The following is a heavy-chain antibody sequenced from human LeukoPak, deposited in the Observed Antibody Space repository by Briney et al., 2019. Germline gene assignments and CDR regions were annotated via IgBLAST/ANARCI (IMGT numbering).Heavy chain of an antibody. D-gene: IGHD5-18*01. CDR2: IYYSGST. V-gene: IGHV4-39*01. CDR3: ARQDTAMADY. CDR1: GGSISSSSYY. Sequence: SETLSLTCTVSGGSISSSSYYWGWIRQPPGKGLEWIGSIYYSGSTYYNPSLKSRVTISVDTSKNQFSLKLSSVTAADTAVYYCARQDTAMADYWGQGTLVTVSS. J-gene: IGHJ4*02.